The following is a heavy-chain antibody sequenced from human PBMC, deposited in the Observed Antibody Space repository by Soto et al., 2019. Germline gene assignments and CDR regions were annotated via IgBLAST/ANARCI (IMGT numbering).Heavy chain of an antibody. J-gene: IGHJ4*02. Sequence: PGGSLRLSCAASRFTFSSYWMTWVRRAPGKGLEWVANINQDGKGKNYVDSVKGRFTISRDNAKNSLYLQMNSLRAEDTAVYYCARGLYTGSPHFFYWGQGTLVTVSS. CDR1: RFTFSSYW. CDR3: ARGLYTGSPHFFY. D-gene: IGHD1-26*01. V-gene: IGHV3-7*05. CDR2: INQDGKGK.